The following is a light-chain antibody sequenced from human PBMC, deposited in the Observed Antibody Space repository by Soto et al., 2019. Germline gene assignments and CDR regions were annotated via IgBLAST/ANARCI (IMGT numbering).Light chain of an antibody. CDR3: RLTYTTPL. Sequence: DIQMTQSPSSLSASVGDRVTITCRASQSVDVYLHWYQKKEGKAPKLRIYAASSLQSGVPLRFSGSGYGTNFALTISGLQHEDCAAYYCRLTYTTPLFGQGTRL. CDR1: QSVDVY. CDR2: AAS. J-gene: IGKJ5*01. V-gene: IGKV1-39*01.